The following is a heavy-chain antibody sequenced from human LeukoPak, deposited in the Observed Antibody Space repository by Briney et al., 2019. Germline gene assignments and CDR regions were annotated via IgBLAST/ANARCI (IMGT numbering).Heavy chain of an antibody. CDR2: ISPDGSDK. CDR1: GFTSGNTW. J-gene: IGHJ5*02. Sequence: GGSLRLSCAASGFTSGNTWMGWVRQAPGKGLEWVANISPDGSDKYYVDSVRGRFTISRDNAQNSVYLQMNSLRAEDSAVYYCGRWGVNAGLDRWGQGTLVSVSS. V-gene: IGHV3-7*01. CDR3: GRWGVNAGLDR. D-gene: IGHD3-10*01.